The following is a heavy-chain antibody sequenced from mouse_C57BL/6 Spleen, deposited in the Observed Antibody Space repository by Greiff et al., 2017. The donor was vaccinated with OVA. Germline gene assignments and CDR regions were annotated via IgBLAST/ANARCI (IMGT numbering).Heavy chain of an antibody. J-gene: IGHJ4*01. CDR1: GYTFTSYW. V-gene: IGHV1-50*01. Sequence: QVQLQQPGAELVKPGASVKLSCKASGYTFTSYWMQWVKQRPGQGLEWIGEIDPSDSYTNYNQKFKGKATLTVDTSSSTAYMQLSSLTSEDSAVYYCASYGSSYYYAMDYWGQGTSVTVSS. CDR3: ASYGSSYYYAMDY. CDR2: IDPSDSYT. D-gene: IGHD1-1*01.